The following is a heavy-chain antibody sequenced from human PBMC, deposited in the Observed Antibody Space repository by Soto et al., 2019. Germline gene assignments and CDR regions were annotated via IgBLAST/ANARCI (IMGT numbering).Heavy chain of an antibody. V-gene: IGHV3-33*01. Sequence: GGSLRLSCAASGFSFSNYGMHWVRQAPGKGLEWVALIWHDGSNKYYAESVKGRFTISRDNSKDMVYLQMNSLRAEDTAMYYCARDGDANTGFGKDYWGQGTLVTVSS. D-gene: IGHD3-16*01. J-gene: IGHJ4*02. CDR2: IWHDGSNK. CDR1: GFSFSNYG. CDR3: ARDGDANTGFGKDY.